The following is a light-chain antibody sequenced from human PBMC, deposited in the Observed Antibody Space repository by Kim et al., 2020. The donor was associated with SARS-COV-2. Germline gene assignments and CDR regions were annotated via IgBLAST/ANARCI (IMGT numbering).Light chain of an antibody. V-gene: IGKV1-17*01. CDR3: LQHRTYPIT. CDR1: QDIGND. J-gene: IGKJ5*01. CDR2: GAS. Sequence: ASVGDRVTITCRASQDIGNDLGWYQQKPGRAPKRLIYGASNLQSGVPSRFSGSASETEFTLTINSLQPEDFATYFCLQHRTYPITFGQGTRLEIK.